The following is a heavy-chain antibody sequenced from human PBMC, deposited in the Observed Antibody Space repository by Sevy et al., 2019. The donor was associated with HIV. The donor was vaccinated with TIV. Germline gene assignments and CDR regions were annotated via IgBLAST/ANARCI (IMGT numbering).Heavy chain of an antibody. V-gene: IGHV4-31*03. J-gene: IGHJ5*02. Sequence: SETLSLTCTVSGGSISSGGYYWSWIRQHPGKGLEWIGYIYYSGSTYYNPSLKSRVTISVDTSKNQFSLKLSSVTAAYTAVYYCARLAYCGGDCYSEGFDPWGQGTLVTVSS. CDR3: ARLAYCGGDCYSEGFDP. CDR1: GGSISSGGYY. D-gene: IGHD2-21*02. CDR2: IYYSGST.